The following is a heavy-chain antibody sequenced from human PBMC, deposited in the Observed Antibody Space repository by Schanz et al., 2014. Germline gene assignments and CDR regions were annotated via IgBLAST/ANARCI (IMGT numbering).Heavy chain of an antibody. CDR2: IWYDGSNK. CDR3: VKDDRGDVVVVAANY. V-gene: IGHV3-33*06. CDR1: GFTFSSYG. J-gene: IGHJ4*02. D-gene: IGHD2-15*01. Sequence: QVQLVESGGGVVKPGRSLRLSCAASGFTFSSYGMHWVRQAPGKGLEWVAIIWYDGSNKYYADSVKGRFTISRDNSKNTLFLQMSSLRAEDTAVYYCVKDDRGDVVVVAANYWGQGTLXTVSS.